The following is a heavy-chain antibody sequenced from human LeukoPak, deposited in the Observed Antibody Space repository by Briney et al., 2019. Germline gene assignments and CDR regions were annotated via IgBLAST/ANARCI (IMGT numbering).Heavy chain of an antibody. CDR2: ISGNGGTT. Sequence: PGGSLRLSCAASGFTFSSYTMTWVRQAPGKGLEWVSVISGNGGTTYYADSVKGRFTISRDNSKNTLYLQMNSLRAEDTAVYYCASLIAAAGTGRAFDIWGQGTMVTVSS. J-gene: IGHJ3*02. V-gene: IGHV3-23*01. D-gene: IGHD6-13*01. CDR1: GFTFSSYT. CDR3: ASLIAAAGTGRAFDI.